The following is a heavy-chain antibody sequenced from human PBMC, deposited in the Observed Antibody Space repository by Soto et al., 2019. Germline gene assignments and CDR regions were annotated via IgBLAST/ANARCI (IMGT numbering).Heavy chain of an antibody. D-gene: IGHD2-15*01. J-gene: IGHJ5*02. Sequence: ASVKVSCKVSGYTLTELSMHWVRQAPGKGLEWMGGFDPEDGETIYAQKFQGRVTMTEDTSTDTAYMELSSLRSEDTAVYYCATAPCSGGSCYSSWFDPWGQGTLVTVS. V-gene: IGHV1-24*01. CDR1: GYTLTELS. CDR2: FDPEDGET. CDR3: ATAPCSGGSCYSSWFDP.